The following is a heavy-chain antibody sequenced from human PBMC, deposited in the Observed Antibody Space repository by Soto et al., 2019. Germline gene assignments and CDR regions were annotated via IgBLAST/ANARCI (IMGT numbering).Heavy chain of an antibody. CDR1: GFTFSSYA. Sequence: EVQLLESGGGLVQPGGSLRLSCAASGFTFSSYAMSWVRQAPGKGLEWVSAISGSGGSTYYADSVKGRFTISRDNSKXXXXXXXXXXRAEXTAVYYCAKASSLAVAGPFDYWGQGTLVTVSS. J-gene: IGHJ4*02. D-gene: IGHD6-19*01. V-gene: IGHV3-23*01. CDR2: ISGSGGST. CDR3: AKASSLAVAGPFDY.